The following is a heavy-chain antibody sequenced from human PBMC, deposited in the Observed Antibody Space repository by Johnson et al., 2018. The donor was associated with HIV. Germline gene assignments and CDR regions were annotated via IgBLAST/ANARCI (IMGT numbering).Heavy chain of an antibody. CDR2: IRYDGSSK. Sequence: QMQLVESGGGLVQPGGSLRLSCAGSGFTFSSYDMHWVRQAPGKGLEWVSFIRYDGSSKHYADSVKGRFTISRDNSKNTVYLQTNSLRAEDSAVYYCAKWKYCSGDNCYSEFGVFDDPFDTWGQGTVVTVSS. CDR3: AKWKYCSGDNCYSEFGVFDDPFDT. CDR1: GFTFSSYD. J-gene: IGHJ3*02. D-gene: IGHD2-15*01. V-gene: IGHV3-30*02.